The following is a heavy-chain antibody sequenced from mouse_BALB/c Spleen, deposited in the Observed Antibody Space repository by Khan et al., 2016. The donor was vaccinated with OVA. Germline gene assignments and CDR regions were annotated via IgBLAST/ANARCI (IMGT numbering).Heavy chain of an antibody. CDR1: GYSFTGYF. CDR3: ARKSGGDFDY. J-gene: IGHJ2*01. V-gene: IGHV1-20*02. Sequence: VRLQQSGPELVKPGASVKISCKASGYSFTGYFMNWVMQSPGKSLEWIGRINPHIGETFYNQKFKGKATLTVDESSSTAHMELRSLASEASAVYSCARKSGGDFDYWGQGTTLTVSS. CDR2: INPHIGET. D-gene: IGHD1-1*02.